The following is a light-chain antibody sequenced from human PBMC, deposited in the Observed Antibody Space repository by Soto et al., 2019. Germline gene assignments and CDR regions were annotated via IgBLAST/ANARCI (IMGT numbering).Light chain of an antibody. CDR3: QQYDSHHMYT. Sequence: DIQMTQSPSTLSASVGDRVTITCRARQNIVNWLAWYQQKPGKAPNLLIYKTSTLQRGVPSRFSGSGSGTEFTLTISSLQPDDFATYYCQQYDSHHMYTFGQGTKVDIK. CDR1: QNIVNW. J-gene: IGKJ2*01. CDR2: KTS. V-gene: IGKV1-5*03.